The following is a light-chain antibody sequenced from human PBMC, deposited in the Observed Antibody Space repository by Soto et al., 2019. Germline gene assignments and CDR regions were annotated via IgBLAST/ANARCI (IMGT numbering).Light chain of an antibody. Sequence: QSALTQPASVSGSPGQSITISCTGTSSDVGGYKYVSWYQQHPGKAPKVMIYEVSNRPSGVSNRFSGSKSGNTASLTISGLQAEDEADYYCSSYRSSSSPYAFGTGTKVTVL. J-gene: IGLJ1*01. CDR3: SSYRSSSSPYA. V-gene: IGLV2-14*01. CDR2: EVS. CDR1: SSDVGGYKY.